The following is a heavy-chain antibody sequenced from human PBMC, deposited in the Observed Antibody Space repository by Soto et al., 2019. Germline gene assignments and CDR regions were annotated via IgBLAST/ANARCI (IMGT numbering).Heavy chain of an antibody. J-gene: IGHJ3*02. D-gene: IGHD6-6*01. CDR1: GYSISSGYY. Sequence: SETLSLTCTVSGYSISSGYYWGWIRQPPGKGLEWIGSIYHSGSTYYNPSLKSRVTISVDTSKNQFSLKLSSVTAADTAVYYCARVAYSSSFPNDAFDIWGQGTMVTV. V-gene: IGHV4-38-2*02. CDR2: IYHSGST. CDR3: ARVAYSSSFPNDAFDI.